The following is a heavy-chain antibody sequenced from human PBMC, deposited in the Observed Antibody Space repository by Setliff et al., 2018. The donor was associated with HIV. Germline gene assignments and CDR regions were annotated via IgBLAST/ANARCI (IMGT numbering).Heavy chain of an antibody. Sequence: SETLSLTCTVSGGSISSGSYYWSWTRQPAGKGLEWIGHIYTSGSTNYNPSLKSRVAISVDTSKNKFTLKLSSVTAADTAEYYCAGLQLWDYFDYWGQGTLVTVSS. CDR2: IYTSGST. D-gene: IGHD5-18*01. J-gene: IGHJ4*02. CDR1: GGSISSGSYY. V-gene: IGHV4-61*09. CDR3: AGLQLWDYFDY.